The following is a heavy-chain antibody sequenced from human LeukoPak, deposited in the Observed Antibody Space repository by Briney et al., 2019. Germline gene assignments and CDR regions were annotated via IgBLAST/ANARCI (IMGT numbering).Heavy chain of an antibody. CDR3: ARERRAVVASPYYMDV. Sequence: SETLSLTCTVSGGSISSYYWSWIRQPPGKGLEWIGYIYYSRSTNYNPPLKSRVTISVDTSKNQFSLKLSSVTAADTAVYYCARERRAVVASPYYMDVWGKGTTVTVSS. J-gene: IGHJ6*03. V-gene: IGHV4-59*01. CDR2: IYYSRST. CDR1: GGSISSYY. D-gene: IGHD2-15*01.